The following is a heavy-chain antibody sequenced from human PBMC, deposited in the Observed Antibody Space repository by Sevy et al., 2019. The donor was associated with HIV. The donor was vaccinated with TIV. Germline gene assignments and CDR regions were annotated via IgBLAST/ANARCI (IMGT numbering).Heavy chain of an antibody. CDR2: FSFGCGEI. V-gene: IGHV3-23*01. CDR3: AREGCTKPHDY. CDR1: GFTFSKYS. Sequence: GGSLRLSCAASGFTFSKYSMSWVRQPQGKGLEWVSTFSFGCGEINYADSVKGRFTSSSDNSKGSVYLQMNNLRPEDTAVYYCAREGCTKPHDYWGQGTLVTVSS. J-gene: IGHJ4*02. D-gene: IGHD2-8*01.